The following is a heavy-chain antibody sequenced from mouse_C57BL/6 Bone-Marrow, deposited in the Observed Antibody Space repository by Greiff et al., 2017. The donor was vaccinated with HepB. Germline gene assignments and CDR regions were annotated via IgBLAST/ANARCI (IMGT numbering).Heavy chain of an antibody. V-gene: IGHV2-9-1*01. CDR3: ARKGLLYAMDY. Sequence: QVQLKESGPGLVAPSQSLSITCTVSGFSLTSYAISWVRQPPGKGLEWLGVIWNGGGTNYNSALKSRLSISKDNSKSQVFLKMNSLQTDDTARYYCARKGLLYAMDYWGQGTSVTVSS. CDR1: GFSLTSYA. CDR2: IWNGGGT. J-gene: IGHJ4*01.